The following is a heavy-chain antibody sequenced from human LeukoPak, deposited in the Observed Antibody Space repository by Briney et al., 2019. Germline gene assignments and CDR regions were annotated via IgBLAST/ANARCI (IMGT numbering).Heavy chain of an antibody. CDR1: GGSFSGYY. CDR3: ARRSEVYYYYMDV. CDR2: INHSGST. Sequence: PSETLSLTCAVYGGSFSGYYWSWIRQPPGKGLEWIGEINHSGSTNYNPSLMSRVTISVDKSKNNFSLKLSSVTAADTAIYYCARRSEVYYYYMDVWGKGTTVTVSS. J-gene: IGHJ6*03. V-gene: IGHV4-34*01.